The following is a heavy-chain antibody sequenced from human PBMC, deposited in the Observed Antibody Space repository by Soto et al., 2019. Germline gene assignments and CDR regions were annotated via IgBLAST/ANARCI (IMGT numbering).Heavy chain of an antibody. CDR1: CGSFNSGDYH. CDR2: IYYSGST. Sequence: SETLSLTCTVSCGSFNSGDYHWSWIRQSAGKGLEWIAGIYYSGSTYYNPSLKSRIRISVDTSKNQFSLKVNSVTAADTAVYYCARDYRGSSAGAIDVWGQGTTVTVS. CDR3: ARDYRGSSAGAIDV. V-gene: IGHV4-30-4*01. D-gene: IGHD3-10*01. J-gene: IGHJ6*02.